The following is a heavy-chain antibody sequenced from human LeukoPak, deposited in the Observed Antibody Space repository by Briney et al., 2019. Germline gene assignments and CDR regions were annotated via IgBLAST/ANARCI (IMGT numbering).Heavy chain of an antibody. Sequence: PSETLSLTCTVSGGSISSYYWSWIRQPPGKGLEWIGYIHYSGSTNYNPSLKSRVTISVDTSKNQFSLKLSSVTAADTAVYYCARDLSGVTGYTYGRGIDYWGQGTLVTVSS. CDR1: GGSISSYY. V-gene: IGHV4-59*01. D-gene: IGHD5-18*01. J-gene: IGHJ4*02. CDR3: ARDLSGVTGYTYGRGIDY. CDR2: IHYSGST.